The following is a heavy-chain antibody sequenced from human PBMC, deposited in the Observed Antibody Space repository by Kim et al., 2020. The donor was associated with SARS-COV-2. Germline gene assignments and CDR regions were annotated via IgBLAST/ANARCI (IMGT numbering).Heavy chain of an antibody. CDR2: ISGSGGST. Sequence: GGSLRLSCAASGFTFSSYAMSWVRQAPGKGLEWVSAISGSGGSTYYADSVKGRFTISRDNSKNTLYLQMNSLRAEDTAVYYCAKGSTTVTTSYYYYYGMDVWGQGTTVTVSS. D-gene: IGHD4-17*01. V-gene: IGHV3-23*01. J-gene: IGHJ6*02. CDR3: AKGSTTVTTSYYYYYGMDV. CDR1: GFTFSSYA.